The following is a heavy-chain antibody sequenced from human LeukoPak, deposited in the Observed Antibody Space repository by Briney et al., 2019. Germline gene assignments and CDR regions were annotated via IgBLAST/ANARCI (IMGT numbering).Heavy chain of an antibody. J-gene: IGHJ4*02. CDR3: SSSTSWYPPDY. CDR2: IKSKTDGGTT. D-gene: IGHD2-2*01. Sequence: PGGSLRLSCAASGFIFSSYEMNWVRQAPGKGLEWVGRIKSKTDGGTTDYAAPVKGRFSISRDDSKNTLYLQMNSLKTEDTAVYYCSSSTSWYPPDYWGQGTLVTVSS. CDR1: GFIFSSYE. V-gene: IGHV3-15*01.